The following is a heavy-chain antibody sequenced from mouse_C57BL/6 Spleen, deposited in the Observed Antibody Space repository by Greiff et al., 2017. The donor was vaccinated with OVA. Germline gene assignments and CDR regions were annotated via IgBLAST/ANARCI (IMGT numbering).Heavy chain of an antibody. CDR1: GFNIKDDY. V-gene: IGHV14-4*01. Sequence: VQLKESGAELVRPGASVKLSCTASGFNIKDDYMHWVKQRPEQGLEWIGWIDPENGDTEYASKFQGKATITADTSSNTAYLQLSSLTSEDTAVDYCTRGITTVVARDYWGQGTSVTVSS. CDR3: TRGITTVVARDY. CDR2: IDPENGDT. J-gene: IGHJ4*01. D-gene: IGHD1-1*01.